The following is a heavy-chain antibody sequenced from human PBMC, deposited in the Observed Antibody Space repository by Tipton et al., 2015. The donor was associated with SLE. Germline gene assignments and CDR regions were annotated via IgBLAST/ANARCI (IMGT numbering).Heavy chain of an antibody. D-gene: IGHD2-8*01. Sequence: LRLSCAVYGGSFSGYYWSWIRQPPGKGLEWIGNMYYSGSTYYNPSLKSRVTISVDTSKNQFSLKLSSVTAADTAVYYCARGSNGLSDYWGQGTLVTVSS. J-gene: IGHJ4*02. CDR3: ARGSNGLSDY. CDR2: MYYSGST. CDR1: GGSFSGYY. V-gene: IGHV4-34*01.